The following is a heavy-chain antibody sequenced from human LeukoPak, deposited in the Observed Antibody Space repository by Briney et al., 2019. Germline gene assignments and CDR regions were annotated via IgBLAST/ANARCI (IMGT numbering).Heavy chain of an antibody. CDR3: ARWDSSSSSFDY. CDR2: ISYSGST. Sequence: SETLSLTCTVSGGSISSSTYYWGWIRQPPGKGLEWIGSISYSGSTYYNPSLKSRVTISVDTSKNQFSLKLTSVTAADTAVYYCARWDSSSSSFDYWGQGTLVTVSS. D-gene: IGHD6-6*01. J-gene: IGHJ4*02. V-gene: IGHV4-39*01. CDR1: GGSISSSTYY.